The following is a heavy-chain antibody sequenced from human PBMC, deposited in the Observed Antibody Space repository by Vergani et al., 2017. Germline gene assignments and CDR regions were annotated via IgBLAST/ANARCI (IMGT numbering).Heavy chain of an antibody. Sequence: QLQLQESGSGLVKPSQTLSLTCAVSGGSISSGGYSWSWIRQPPGKGLEWIGYIYHSGSTYYNPSLKSRVTISVDRSKNQFSLKLSSVTAADTAVYYCARGPRWFGESGGLDYWGQGTLVTVSS. CDR3: ARGPRWFGESGGLDY. CDR1: GGSISSGGYS. V-gene: IGHV4-30-2*01. D-gene: IGHD3-10*01. CDR2: IYHSGST. J-gene: IGHJ4*02.